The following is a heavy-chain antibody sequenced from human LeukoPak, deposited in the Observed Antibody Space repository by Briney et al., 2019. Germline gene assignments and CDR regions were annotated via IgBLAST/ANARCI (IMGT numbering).Heavy chain of an antibody. CDR3: ARVSPRDSGSLDY. CDR1: GYTFTSYA. Sequence: ASVKVSCKASGYTFTSYAMHWVRQAPGQRLEWKGWINAGNGNTKYSQKFQGRVTITRDTSASTAYMELSSLRSEDTAVYYCARVSPRDSGSLDYWGQGTLVTVSS. D-gene: IGHD3-10*01. CDR2: INAGNGNT. V-gene: IGHV1-3*01. J-gene: IGHJ4*02.